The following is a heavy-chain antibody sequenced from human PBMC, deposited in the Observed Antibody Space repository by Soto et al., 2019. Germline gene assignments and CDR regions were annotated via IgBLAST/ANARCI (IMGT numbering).Heavy chain of an antibody. D-gene: IGHD6-13*01. J-gene: IGHJ4*02. CDR1: GGSISSYY. CDR2: IYYSGST. V-gene: IGHV4-59*08. CDR3: ARQVTIAAAGNFDY. Sequence: SETLSLTCTVSGGSISSYYWSWIRQPPGKGLEWIGYIYYSGSTNYNPSLKSRVTISVDTSKNQFSLKLSSVTAADTAVYYCARQVTIAAAGNFDYWGQGTLVTVSS.